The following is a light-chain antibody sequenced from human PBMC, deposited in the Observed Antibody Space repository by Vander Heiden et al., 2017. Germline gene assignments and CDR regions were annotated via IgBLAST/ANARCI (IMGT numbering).Light chain of an antibody. J-gene: IGLJ2*01. Sequence: VLTQPPSVSAAPGQKVTVSCSGSSPNIGNNYVSWYQQLPGTAPKLLIYDNDKRPSGIPDRFSGSKSGTSATLGITGLQTGDEADYYCATWDNSLRVVVFGGGTKMTVL. CDR1: SPNIGNNY. CDR3: ATWDNSLRVVV. CDR2: DND. V-gene: IGLV1-51*01.